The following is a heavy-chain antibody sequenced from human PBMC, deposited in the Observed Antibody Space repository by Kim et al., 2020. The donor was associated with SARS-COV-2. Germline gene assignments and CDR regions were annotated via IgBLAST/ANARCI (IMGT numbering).Heavy chain of an antibody. V-gene: IGHV3-21*01. J-gene: IGHJ4*02. CDR2: ISSSSSYI. Sequence: GGSLRLSCAASGFTFSSYSMNWVRQAPGKGLEWVSSISSSSSYIYYADSVKGRFTISRDNAKNSLYLQMNSLRAEDTAVYYCAREGHLYYDILTGYYPGGVDYWGQGTLVTVSS. D-gene: IGHD3-9*01. CDR1: GFTFSSYS. CDR3: AREGHLYYDILTGYYPGGVDY.